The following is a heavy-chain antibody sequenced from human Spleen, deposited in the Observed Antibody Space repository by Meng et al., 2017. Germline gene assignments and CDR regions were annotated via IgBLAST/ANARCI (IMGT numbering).Heavy chain of an antibody. V-gene: IGHV1-18*01. CDR2: IHPSGHA. CDR3: VKHDSFWSLDS. CDR1: GYTYTHYQ. D-gene: IGHD2-8*02. J-gene: IGHJ4*02. Sequence: QVQVVQSAAEVKRLGASVTVSCKASGYTYTHYQMDWVRQAPGQGLEWMGWIHPSGHANYAEKFQGRVTMTTDTSTTTAYMELRSLRFDDSALYYCVKHDSFWSLDSWGQGTLVTVSS.